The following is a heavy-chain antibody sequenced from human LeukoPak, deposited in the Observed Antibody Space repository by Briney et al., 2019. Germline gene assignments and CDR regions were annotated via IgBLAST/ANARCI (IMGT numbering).Heavy chain of an antibody. CDR2: ISGSGGST. D-gene: IGHD3-16*02. Sequence: GGSVRLSCSASGFTFSSYAMIWVRQAPGKGREGVSDISGSGGSTYYADSVKGRFTISRDNSKNTLYLQMYSLRAEDTAVYYCAKDQYYDYVWGSYRYDYFDYWGQGTLVTVSS. J-gene: IGHJ4*02. CDR1: GFTFSSYA. V-gene: IGHV3-23*01. CDR3: AKDQYYDYVWGSYRYDYFDY.